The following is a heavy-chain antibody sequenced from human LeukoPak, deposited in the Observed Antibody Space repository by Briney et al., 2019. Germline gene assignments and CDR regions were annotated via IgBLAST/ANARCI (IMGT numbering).Heavy chain of an antibody. J-gene: IGHJ4*02. CDR1: GYILTNYA. D-gene: IGHD3-10*01. V-gene: IGHV1-3*01. Sequence: ASVTVSCKASGYILTNYAIHWVRQAPGQRLEWMGWINADTGNTKYSQKVQGRVTITRGTSASTAYMELSSLRSEDTAVYYCARGGSGGTVGYFDYWDQGTLVTVSS. CDR3: ARGGSGGTVGYFDY. CDR2: INADTGNT.